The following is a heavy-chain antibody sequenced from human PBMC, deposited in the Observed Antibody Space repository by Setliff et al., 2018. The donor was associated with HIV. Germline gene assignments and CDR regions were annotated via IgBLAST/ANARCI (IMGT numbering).Heavy chain of an antibody. CDR2: IYTSGST. CDR1: GGSISSYY. V-gene: IGHV4-59*01. D-gene: IGHD3-3*01. J-gene: IGHJ4*02. CDR3: ARGVNFDY. Sequence: PSETLSLTCTVSGGSISSYYWSWIRQPPGKGLEWIGYIYTSGSTHYNPSLKSRFTIAVDTSKNQFSLKVNSVTAADTAIYYCARGVNFDYWGQGTQVTVSS.